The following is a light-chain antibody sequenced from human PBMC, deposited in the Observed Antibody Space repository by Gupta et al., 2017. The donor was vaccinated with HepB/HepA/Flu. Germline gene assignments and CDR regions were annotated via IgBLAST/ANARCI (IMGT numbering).Light chain of an antibody. CDR1: QSISSY. Sequence: DIQMTQSPSSLSASVGDRVTITCRVSQSISSYLNWYQQKPGKAPKLLIYDASSLQSGVPSRLRGSGSGTDFTLTISSLQPEDVATYYCQQRNSTIMCSFGQGTKLEIK. CDR3: QQRNSTIMCS. CDR2: DAS. J-gene: IGKJ2*04. V-gene: IGKV1-39*01.